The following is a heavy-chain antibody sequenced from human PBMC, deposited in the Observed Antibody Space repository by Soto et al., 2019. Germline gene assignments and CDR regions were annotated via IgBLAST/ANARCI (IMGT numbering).Heavy chain of an antibody. CDR2: IYYSGST. CDR3: ARGWSAGTTPWFDP. CDR1: GGSISSGGYY. V-gene: IGHV4-31*03. D-gene: IGHD1-7*01. Sequence: QVQLQESGPGLVKPSQTLSLTCTVSGGSISSGGYYWSWIRQHPGKGLEWIGYIYYSGSTYYNPSLKSRVTISVDTSKNQFSLKLSSVTAADTAVYYCARGWSAGTTPWFDPWGQGTLVTVSS. J-gene: IGHJ5*02.